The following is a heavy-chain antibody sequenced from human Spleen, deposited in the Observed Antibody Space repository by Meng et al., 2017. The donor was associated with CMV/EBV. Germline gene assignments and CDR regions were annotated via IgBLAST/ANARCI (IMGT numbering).Heavy chain of an antibody. CDR2: IIPIFGTA. V-gene: IGHV1-69*05. CDR1: GGTFSSYA. CDR3: AGGPYYDFWSGYYLDY. Sequence: SVKVSCKASGGTFSSYAISWVRQAPGQGLEWMGGIIPIFGTANCAQKFQGRVTITTDESTSTAYMELSSLRSEDTAVYYCAGGPYYDFWSGYYLDYWGQGTLVTVSS. D-gene: IGHD3-3*01. J-gene: IGHJ4*02.